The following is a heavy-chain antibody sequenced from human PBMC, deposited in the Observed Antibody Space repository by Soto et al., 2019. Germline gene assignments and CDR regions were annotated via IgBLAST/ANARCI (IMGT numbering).Heavy chain of an antibody. CDR1: GFTFSTYS. CDR3: TRDHGYGYGMDV. CDR2: ITKSSKTI. J-gene: IGHJ6*02. D-gene: IGHD5-12*01. Sequence: EVQLVESGGGLVQPGVPLRLSCAASGFTFSTYSMNWVRQAPGKGLEWISYITKSSKTIYYADSVKGRFTISRDNAKNSLYLQMNSLRAEDTAVYYCTRDHGYGYGMDVWGQGTTVTVSS. V-gene: IGHV3-48*01.